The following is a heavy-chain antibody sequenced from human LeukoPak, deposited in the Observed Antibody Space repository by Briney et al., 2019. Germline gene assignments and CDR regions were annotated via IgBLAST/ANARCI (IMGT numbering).Heavy chain of an antibody. V-gene: IGHV3-23*01. Sequence: QSGGSLRLSCAASGFTFSSYAMSWVRQAPGKGLGWVSAISGSGGSTYYADSVKGRFTISRDNSKNTLYLQMNSLRAEDTAVYYCAKDHFHRYYYDSSGYYPFDYWGQGTLVTVSS. CDR1: GFTFSSYA. D-gene: IGHD3-22*01. CDR2: ISGSGGST. CDR3: AKDHFHRYYYDSSGYYPFDY. J-gene: IGHJ4*02.